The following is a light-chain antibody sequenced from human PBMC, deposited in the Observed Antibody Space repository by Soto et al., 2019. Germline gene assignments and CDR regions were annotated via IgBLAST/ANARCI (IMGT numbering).Light chain of an antibody. Sequence: EIVMTQSPATLSVSPGERATLSCRASQSAHNNLAWYQQKPGQAPRLLIYLTSTRATGVPARFSGSGSGTDFTLTISSLQAEDVAVYHCQQYYSTPPTFGQGTKVEIK. CDR1: QSAHNN. J-gene: IGKJ1*01. CDR3: QQYYSTPPT. CDR2: LTS. V-gene: IGKV3-15*01.